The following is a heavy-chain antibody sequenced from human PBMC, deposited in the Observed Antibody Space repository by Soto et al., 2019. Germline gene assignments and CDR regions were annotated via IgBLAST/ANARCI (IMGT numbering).Heavy chain of an antibody. CDR2: IYYSGST. CDR3: ARVPTENFVVVTAIPPNFDY. CDR1: GGSISSGGYY. D-gene: IGHD2-21*02. Sequence: QVQLQESGPGLVKPSQTLSLTCTVSGGSISSGGYYWSWIRQHPGKGLEWIGYIYYSGSTYYNPALKSRANISVDTSKNQFSLKLSSVTAADTAVYYCARVPTENFVVVTAIPPNFDYWGQGTLVTVSS. J-gene: IGHJ4*02. V-gene: IGHV4-31*03.